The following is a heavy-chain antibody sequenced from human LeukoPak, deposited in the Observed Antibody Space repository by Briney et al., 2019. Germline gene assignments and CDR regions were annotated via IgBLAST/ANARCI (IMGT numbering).Heavy chain of an antibody. J-gene: IGHJ4*02. V-gene: IGHV3-30-3*01. CDR3: AKGGITFGGVIPRGLDY. D-gene: IGHD3-16*02. CDR2: ISYDGSNK. CDR1: GFTFSSYA. Sequence: GGSLRLSCAASGFTFSSYAMHWVRQAPGKGLEWVAVISYDGSNKYYADSVKDRFTISRDNSKNTLYLQMNSLRAEDTAVYYCAKGGITFGGVIPRGLDYWGQGTLVTVSP.